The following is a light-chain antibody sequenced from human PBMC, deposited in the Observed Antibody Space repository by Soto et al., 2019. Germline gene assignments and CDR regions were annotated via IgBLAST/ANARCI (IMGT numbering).Light chain of an antibody. CDR1: SSDVGGYNY. J-gene: IGLJ1*01. V-gene: IGLV2-11*01. CDR2: DVI. CDR3: CSSASSDTYV. Sequence: QSVLTQPRSVSGSPGQSVTISCTGTSSDVGGYNYVSWYQQHPGKAPKLIIYDVIKRPSGVPDRFSGSKSGNTASLTISGLQAEDEADYYCCSSASSDTYVFVTGTKLTVL.